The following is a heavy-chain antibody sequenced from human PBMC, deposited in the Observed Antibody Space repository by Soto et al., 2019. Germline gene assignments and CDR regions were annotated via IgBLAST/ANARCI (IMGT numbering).Heavy chain of an antibody. CDR3: AREWGEGRYDYVWGSYRYRAFDI. CDR2: IYYSGST. CDR1: GGPISSGDYY. J-gene: IGHJ3*02. D-gene: IGHD3-16*02. V-gene: IGHV4-30-4*08. Sequence: PSETLSLTCTVSGGPISSGDYYWSWIRQPPGKGLEWIGYIYYSGSTYYNPSLKSRVTISVDTSKNQFSLKLSSVTAADTAVYYCAREWGEGRYDYVWGSYRYRAFDIWGQGTMVTVSS.